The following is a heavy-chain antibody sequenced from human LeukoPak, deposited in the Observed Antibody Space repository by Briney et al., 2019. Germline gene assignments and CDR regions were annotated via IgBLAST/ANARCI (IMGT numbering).Heavy chain of an antibody. J-gene: IGHJ5*02. CDR3: ARQAVPAAIWFDP. CDR2: IYPGDSDT. D-gene: IGHD2-2*01. CDR1: GYSFTNYW. Sequence: GESLKISCKGSGYSFTNYWIGWVRQMPGKGLEWMGIIYPGDSDTRYSPSFQGQVTISADKSISTAYLQWSSLKASDTAMYYCARQAVPAAIWFDPWGQGTLATVSS. V-gene: IGHV5-51*01.